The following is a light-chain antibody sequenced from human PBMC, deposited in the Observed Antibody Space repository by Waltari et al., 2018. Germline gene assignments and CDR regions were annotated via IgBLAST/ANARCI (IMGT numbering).Light chain of an antibody. CDR1: SSDVGPYNL. V-gene: IGLV2-23*01. J-gene: IGLJ3*02. CDR3: CSYVSGDTWV. CDR2: EDY. Sequence: QSPLTQPASVSGSPGQSITISCTGTSSDVGPYNLVPWYQQHPGKAPNLMIYEDYKRPSGVSNRFSGSKSGNTASLTISGLQAEDEADYYCCSYVSGDTWVFGGGTELAVL.